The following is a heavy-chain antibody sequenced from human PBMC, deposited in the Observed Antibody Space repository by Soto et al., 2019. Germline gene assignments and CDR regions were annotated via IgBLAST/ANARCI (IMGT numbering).Heavy chain of an antibody. CDR3: ARQGGIAVAGPSY. V-gene: IGHV4-39*01. CDR1: GGSLSSSSYY. Sequence: TLSRTCTVSGGSLSSSSYYWGWIRQPPGKGLEWTGSIYYSGSTYYNPSLKSRVTISVDTSKNQFSLKLSSVTAADTAVYYCARQGGIAVAGPSYWGQGTLVTVSS. J-gene: IGHJ4*02. D-gene: IGHD6-19*01. CDR2: IYYSGST.